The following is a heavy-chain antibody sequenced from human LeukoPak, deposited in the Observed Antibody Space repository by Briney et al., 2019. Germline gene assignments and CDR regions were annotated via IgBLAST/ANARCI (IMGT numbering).Heavy chain of an antibody. V-gene: IGHV3-21*01. CDR2: INQISSHI. J-gene: IGHJ4*02. D-gene: IGHD3-9*01. CDR3: ARDATQYLRYGYFDY. CDR1: GFTFSSSA. Sequence: GGSLRLSCAASGFTFSSSAMNWVRQAPGKGLEWVSSINQISSHIYYAESVRGRFSISRDDAKNSVYLQMNSLRAEDTAIYYCARDATQYLRYGYFDYWGPGILVTVSS.